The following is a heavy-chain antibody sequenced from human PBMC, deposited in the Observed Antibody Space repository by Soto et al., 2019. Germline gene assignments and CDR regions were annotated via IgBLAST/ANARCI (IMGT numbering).Heavy chain of an antibody. CDR2: IYWDDDK. V-gene: IGHV2-5*02. D-gene: IGHD6-19*01. Sequence: QITLKESGPSLLKPTPTLTLTCTFSAFSLTTTGVGVVWIRQPPGKTLEWLALIYWDDDKHYSPSLRSRLTVTKDTTTNQVVLTLTNLDPADTGTYFCAHVVGLEQWLYRLDHWGQGTLVTVSS. J-gene: IGHJ4*02. CDR1: AFSLTTTGVG. CDR3: AHVVGLEQWLYRLDH.